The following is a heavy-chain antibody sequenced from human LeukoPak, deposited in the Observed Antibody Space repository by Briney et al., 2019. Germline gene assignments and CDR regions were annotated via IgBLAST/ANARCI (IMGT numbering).Heavy chain of an antibody. CDR2: ISWNSGSI. CDR3: AKDVGLGIAVEYFDY. Sequence: GGSLRLSCAASGFTFDDYAMHWVRQAPGKGLEWVSGISWNSGSIGYADSVKGRFTISRDNAKNSLYLQMNSLRAEDTALYYCAKDVGLGIAVEYFDYWGQGTLVTVSS. CDR1: GFTFDDYA. J-gene: IGHJ4*02. D-gene: IGHD7-27*01. V-gene: IGHV3-9*01.